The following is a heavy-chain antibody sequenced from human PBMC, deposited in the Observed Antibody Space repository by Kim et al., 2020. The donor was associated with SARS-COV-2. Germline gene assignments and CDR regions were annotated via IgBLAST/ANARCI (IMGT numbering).Heavy chain of an antibody. J-gene: IGHJ6*02. CDR3: VRDLYFGGKMGALDV. V-gene: IGHV3-53*01. CDR1: GFSVSDNY. Sequence: GGSLRLSCAASGFSVSDNYMSWVRQAPGEGLEWVSVIYFDNSTYYADSVKGRFTISRDNSKNTLYFQMNSLLAEDTAVYYCVRDLYFGGKMGALDVWGQGTTVIVSS. CDR2: IYFDNST. D-gene: IGHD1-26*01.